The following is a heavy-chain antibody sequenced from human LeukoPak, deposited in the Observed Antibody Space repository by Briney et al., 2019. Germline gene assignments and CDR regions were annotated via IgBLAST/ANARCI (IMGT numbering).Heavy chain of an antibody. D-gene: IGHD4/OR15-4a*01. V-gene: IGHV1-2*02. J-gene: IGHJ4*02. CDR3: ARGALGGSTPDVDY. Sequence: GASVKVSCKASGYTFTSYGISWVRQAPGQGLEWMGWINPNSGGTNYAQKFQGRVTMTRGTSISTAYMELSRLRSDDTAVYYCARGALGGSTPDVDYWGQGTLVTVSS. CDR2: INPNSGGT. CDR1: GYTFTSYG.